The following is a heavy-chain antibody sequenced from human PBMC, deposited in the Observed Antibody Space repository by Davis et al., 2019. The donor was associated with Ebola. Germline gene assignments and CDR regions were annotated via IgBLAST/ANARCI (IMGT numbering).Heavy chain of an antibody. D-gene: IGHD1-26*01. CDR1: GYSFTSYW. CDR2: IYPGDSDT. J-gene: IGHJ4*02. CDR3: ARQMGSYSGSSDLDY. Sequence: GESLKISCKGSGYSFTSYWIGWVRQMPGKGLEWMGIIYPGDSDTIYSPSFQGQVTISADKSISTAYLQWSSLKASDTAMYYCARQMGSYSGSSDLDYWGQGTLVTVSS. V-gene: IGHV5-51*01.